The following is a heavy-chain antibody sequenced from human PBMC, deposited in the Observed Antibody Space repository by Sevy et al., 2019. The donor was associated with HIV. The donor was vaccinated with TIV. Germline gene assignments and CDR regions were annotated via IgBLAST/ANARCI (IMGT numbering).Heavy chain of an antibody. CDR1: GFTFSDYY. D-gene: IGHD3-22*01. V-gene: IGHV3-11*01. J-gene: IGHJ4*02. Sequence: GGSLRLSCAASGFTFSDYYMSWIRQAPGKGLEWVSYISSSGSTIYYADSVKGRFTISRDNAKNSLYLQMNSLRAEDTVVYYCARASGYYDSSGLPDYWGQGTLVTVSS. CDR2: ISSSGSTI. CDR3: ARASGYYDSSGLPDY.